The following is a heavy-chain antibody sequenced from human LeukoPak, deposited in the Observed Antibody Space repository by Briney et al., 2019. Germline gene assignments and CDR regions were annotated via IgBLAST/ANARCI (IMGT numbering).Heavy chain of an antibody. CDR1: GGSFSGYY. V-gene: IGHV4-34*01. J-gene: IGHJ4*02. CDR2: INHGGST. D-gene: IGHD3-22*01. CDR3: ATRIRRYYYDSSGLLGY. Sequence: MTSETLSLTCAVYGGSFSGYYWSWIRQPPGKGLEWIGEINHGGSTNYNPSLKSRVTISVDTSKNQFSLKLSSVTAADTAVYYCATRIRRYYYDSSGLLGYWGQGTLVTVSS.